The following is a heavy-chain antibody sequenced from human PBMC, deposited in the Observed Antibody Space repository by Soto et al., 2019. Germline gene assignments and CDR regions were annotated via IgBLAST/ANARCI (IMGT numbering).Heavy chain of an antibody. J-gene: IGHJ4*02. D-gene: IGHD6-19*01. CDR3: VRDRIIAVAGVPFGY. V-gene: IGHV3-48*03. CDR2: ISSSGSPI. Sequence: PGGSLRLSCVASGFTFSTFEMNWVRQAPGKGLEWVSYISSSGSPIYYAESVKGRFTISRDNAKNSLFLQMDSLRAEDTATYYCVRDRIIAVAGVPFGYWGQGAPVTVSS. CDR1: GFTFSTFE.